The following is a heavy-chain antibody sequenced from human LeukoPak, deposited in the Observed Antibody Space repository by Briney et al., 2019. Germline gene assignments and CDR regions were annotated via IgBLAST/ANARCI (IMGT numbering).Heavy chain of an antibody. D-gene: IGHD1-26*01. J-gene: IGHJ3*02. V-gene: IGHV5-51*01. Sequence: GESLKISCKGSGSSFTSYWIGWVRQMPGKGLEWMGITYPGDSDFRYSPSFQGQVTISADKSISTAYLQWSSLKASDTAMYYCASHRGPISYGPEDAFDIWGQGTMVTVSS. CDR3: ASHRGPISYGPEDAFDI. CDR2: TYPGDSDF. CDR1: GSSFTSYW.